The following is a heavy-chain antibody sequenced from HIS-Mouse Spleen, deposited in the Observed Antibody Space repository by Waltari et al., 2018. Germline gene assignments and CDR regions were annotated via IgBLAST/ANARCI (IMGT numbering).Heavy chain of an antibody. CDR1: GYSIRSGYF. V-gene: IGHV4-38-2*02. J-gene: IGHJ5*02. CDR2: IYHRGST. Sequence: QVQLQESGPGLGKPSETLSLTCPVSGYSIRSGYFWGGIRQTPGKGLGGIGSIYHRGSTYYNPSLKSRVTISVDTPKNQFSLKLSSVTAADTAVYYCARVKTWGQGTLVTVS. CDR3: ARVKT.